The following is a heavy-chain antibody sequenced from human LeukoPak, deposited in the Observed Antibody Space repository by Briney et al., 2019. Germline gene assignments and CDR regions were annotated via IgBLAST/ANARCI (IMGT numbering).Heavy chain of an antibody. D-gene: IGHD3-16*02. CDR3: ARGPLGGDYVWGSYRYGISFFDY. Sequence: SETLSLTCAVYGGSFSGYYWSWIRQPPGKGLEWIGEIDHSGSTNYNPSLKSRVTISVDTSKNQFSLKLSSVTAADTAVYYCARGPLGGDYVWGSYRYGISFFDYWGQGTLVTVSS. CDR1: GGSFSGYY. CDR2: IDHSGST. V-gene: IGHV4-34*01. J-gene: IGHJ4*02.